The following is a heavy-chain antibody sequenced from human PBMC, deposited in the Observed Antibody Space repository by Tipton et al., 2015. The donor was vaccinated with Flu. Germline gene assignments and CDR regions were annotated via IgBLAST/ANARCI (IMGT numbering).Heavy chain of an antibody. CDR3: ARVGAAPDS. CDR1: GGSFSGYY. CDR2: INHSGST. Sequence: TLSLTCAVYGGSFSGYYWSWIRQPPGKGLEWIGEINHSGSTNYNPSLKSRVTISVDTSKNQFSLKLSSVTAADTAVYYCARVGAAPDSWGQGTLVTVSS. J-gene: IGHJ4*02. V-gene: IGHV4-34*01. D-gene: IGHD2-15*01.